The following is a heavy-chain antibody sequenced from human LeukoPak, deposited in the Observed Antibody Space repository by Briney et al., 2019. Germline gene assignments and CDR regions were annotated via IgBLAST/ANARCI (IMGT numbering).Heavy chain of an antibody. D-gene: IGHD2-15*01. CDR1: GYTFTSYD. J-gene: IGHJ6*02. Sequence: GASVKVSCKASGYTFTSYDINWVRQAPGQGLEWMGWISAYNGNTNYAQKLQGRVTMTTDTSTSTAYMELRSLRSDDTAVYYCARDGFRGGYNFYGMDVWGQGTTVTVSS. CDR3: ARDGFRGGYNFYGMDV. V-gene: IGHV1-18*01. CDR2: ISAYNGNT.